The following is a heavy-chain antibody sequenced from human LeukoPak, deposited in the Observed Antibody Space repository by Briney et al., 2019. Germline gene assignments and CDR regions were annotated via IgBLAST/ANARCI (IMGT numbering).Heavy chain of an antibody. Sequence: GGSLRLSCAASGLTVSSNYMSWVRQAPGKGLEWGSVIYSGGSTYYADSVKGRFTISRDNSKNTLYLQMNSLRAEDTAVYYCARVVFDAFDIWGQGTMVTVSS. CDR1: GLTVSSNY. CDR2: IYSGGST. J-gene: IGHJ3*02. V-gene: IGHV3-53*01. CDR3: ARVVFDAFDI.